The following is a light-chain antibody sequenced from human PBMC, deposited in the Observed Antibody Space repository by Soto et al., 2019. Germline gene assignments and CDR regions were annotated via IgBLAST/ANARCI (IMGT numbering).Light chain of an antibody. CDR1: QSISSW. J-gene: IGKJ1*01. CDR3: QQYNSYST. CDR2: KAS. Sequence: DIQMTQSPSTLSASVGDRVTITCRASQSISSWLAWYQQKPGKAPKLLIYKASSLESVVPSRFSGSGSGTEFTLTISLLQPDDVATYYCQQYNSYSTFGQGTKVEIK. V-gene: IGKV1-5*03.